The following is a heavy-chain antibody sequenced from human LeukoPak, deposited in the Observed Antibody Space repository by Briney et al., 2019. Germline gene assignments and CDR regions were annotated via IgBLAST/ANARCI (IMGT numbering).Heavy chain of an antibody. CDR2: IYYSGST. J-gene: IGHJ3*02. CDR1: GGSISSGGYY. Sequence: SQTLSLTCTVSGGSISSGGYYWSWIRQHPGKGLEWIGYIYYSGSTHYNPSLKSRVTISVDTSKNQFSLKLSSVTAADTAVYYCARAYTADYGDYAPDAFDIWGQGTMVTVSS. CDR3: ARAYTADYGDYAPDAFDI. V-gene: IGHV4-31*03. D-gene: IGHD4-17*01.